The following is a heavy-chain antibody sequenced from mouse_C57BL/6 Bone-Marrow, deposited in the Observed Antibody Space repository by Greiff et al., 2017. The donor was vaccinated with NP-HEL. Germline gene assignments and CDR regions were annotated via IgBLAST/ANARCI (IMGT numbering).Heavy chain of an antibody. Sequence: VQLQQPGAELVKPGASVKLSCKASGYTFTSYWMHWVKQRPGQGLEWIGMIHPNSGSTNYNEKFKSKATLTVDKSSSTAYMQLSSLTSEDSAVYYCARSRQLRFPFAYWGQGTLVTVSA. CDR2: IHPNSGST. J-gene: IGHJ3*01. D-gene: IGHD3-2*02. V-gene: IGHV1-64*01. CDR1: GYTFTSYW. CDR3: ARSRQLRFPFAY.